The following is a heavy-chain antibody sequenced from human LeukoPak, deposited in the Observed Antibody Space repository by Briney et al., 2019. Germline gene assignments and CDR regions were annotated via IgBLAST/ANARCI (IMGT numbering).Heavy chain of an antibody. V-gene: IGHV4-4*02. CDR3: ARGASGLIRAFDI. CDR2: IYHSGST. Sequence: GSLRLSCTASGFTFSSAWMSWVRQPPGKGLEWIGEIYHSGSTNYNPSLKSRVTISVDKSKNQFSLKLSSVTAADTAVYYCARGASGLIRAFDIWGQGTMVTVSS. J-gene: IGHJ3*02. D-gene: IGHD3-16*01. CDR1: GFTFSSAW.